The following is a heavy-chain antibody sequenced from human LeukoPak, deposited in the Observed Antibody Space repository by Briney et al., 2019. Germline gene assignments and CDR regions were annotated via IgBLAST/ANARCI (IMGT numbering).Heavy chain of an antibody. V-gene: IGHV3-7*01. Sequence: SXXLSXAASXFTFSRFWMSWVRQAPGKGLEWVANINQAGSEKYYVDSVKGRFTISRDNAKNSLYLLMNSLRAEDTAVYYCASASPAADYWGQGTLVTVSS. J-gene: IGHJ4*02. CDR3: ASASPAADY. CDR2: INQAGSEK. D-gene: IGHD2-2*01. CDR1: XFTFSRFW.